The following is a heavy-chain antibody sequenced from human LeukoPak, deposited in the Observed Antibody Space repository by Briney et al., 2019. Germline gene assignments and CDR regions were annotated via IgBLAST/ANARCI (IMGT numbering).Heavy chain of an antibody. J-gene: IGHJ5*02. CDR3: AKHWSGPERWFDP. CDR2: IYPGDSDA. D-gene: IGHD3-3*01. Sequence: GESLKISCKGSGYSFTSYWIGWVRQMPGKGLEWMGIIYPGDSDARYSPSFQGQVTISADKSISTAYLQWSSLPASATAMYYCAKHWSGPERWFDPWGQGTLVTVSS. V-gene: IGHV5-51*01. CDR1: GYSFTSYW.